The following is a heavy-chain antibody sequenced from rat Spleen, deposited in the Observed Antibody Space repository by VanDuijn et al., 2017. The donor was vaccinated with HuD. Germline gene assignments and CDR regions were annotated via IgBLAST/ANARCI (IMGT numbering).Heavy chain of an antibody. CDR3: ATQDVYFGLWDYVMDA. D-gene: IGHD1-6*01. J-gene: IGHJ4*01. CDR1: GFTFSTAW. V-gene: IGHV6-6*01. CDR2: IKAKSNNYAT. Sequence: EVQVLESGGGLVQPGNSLKLSCATSGFTFSTAWMYWYRQFPEKRLEWVARIKAKSNNYATDYTESVKGRFTISRDNAKSTLYLQMDSLRSEDTATYYCATQDVYFGLWDYVMDAWGQGASVTVSS.